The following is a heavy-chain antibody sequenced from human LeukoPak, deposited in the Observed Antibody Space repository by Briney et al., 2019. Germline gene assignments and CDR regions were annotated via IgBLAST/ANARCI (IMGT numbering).Heavy chain of an antibody. J-gene: IGHJ6*03. CDR1: GFSFSAYP. D-gene: IGHD3-3*01. CDR3: AKYSGLEWLNIYYYYLYMDV. Sequence: GGSLRLSCAASGFSFSAYPMGWVRQAPGKGLQWLSGISASGDVTFHADRVKGRFATSRDDSKNTLYLQMTGLRAGDTAEYYCAKYSGLEWLNIYYYYLYMDVWGKGTTVIVSS. CDR2: ISASGDVT. V-gene: IGHV3-23*01.